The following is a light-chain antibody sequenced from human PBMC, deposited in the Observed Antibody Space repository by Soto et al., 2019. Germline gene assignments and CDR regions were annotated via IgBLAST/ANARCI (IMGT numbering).Light chain of an antibody. CDR3: QQYNNWPPMA. J-gene: IGKJ1*01. V-gene: IGKV3-15*01. CDR1: QSVSSN. CDR2: GAS. Sequence: EIVMTQSPATLSLSPGERATLSCRASQSVSSNLAWYQQKPCQAPRLLIYGASTRATGIPARFSGSGSGTEFTLTISSLQSEDFAVYYCQQYNNWPPMAFGQGTKVEI.